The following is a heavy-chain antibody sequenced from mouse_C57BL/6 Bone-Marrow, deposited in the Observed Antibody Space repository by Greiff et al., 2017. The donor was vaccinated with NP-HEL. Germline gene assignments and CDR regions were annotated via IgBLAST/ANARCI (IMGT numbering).Heavy chain of an antibody. Sequence: QVQLQQSGPELVKPGASVKISCKASGYSFTSYYIHWVKQRPGQGLEWIGWIYPGSGNTKYNEKFKGKATLTADTSSSTAYMQLSSLTSEDSAVYYCARRDYSNYLDYWGQGTTLTVSS. D-gene: IGHD2-5*01. CDR2: IYPGSGNT. CDR1: GYSFTSYY. V-gene: IGHV1-66*01. J-gene: IGHJ2*01. CDR3: ARRDYSNYLDY.